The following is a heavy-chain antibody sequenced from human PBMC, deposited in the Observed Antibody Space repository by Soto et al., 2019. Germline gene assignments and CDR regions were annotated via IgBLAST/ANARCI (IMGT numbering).Heavy chain of an antibody. J-gene: IGHJ4*02. V-gene: IGHV3-48*02. CDR3: ARDGATTGHWDY. D-gene: IGHD1-26*01. CDR2: ISISSITI. CDR1: GFTFSTFS. Sequence: EVQLVESEGDLVQPGGSLRLSCRASGFTFSTFSMNWVRQAPGKGLEWISYISISSITIHYADSVKGRFTISRDNAKSSLYLQMDRLRDDDTAVYYCARDGATTGHWDYWGQGTLVTVSS.